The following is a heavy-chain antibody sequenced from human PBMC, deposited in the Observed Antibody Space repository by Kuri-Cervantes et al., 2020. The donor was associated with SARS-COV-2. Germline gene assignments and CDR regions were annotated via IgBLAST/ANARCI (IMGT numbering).Heavy chain of an antibody. CDR2: IIPIFGTA. J-gene: IGHJ6*03. CDR1: GYIFTVYY. V-gene: IGHV1-69*05. Sequence: SVKVSCKASGYIFTVYYVHWVRQAPGQGLEWMGGIIPIFGTANYAQKFQGRVTITTDESTSTAYMELSSLRSEDTAVYYCAIRVEKGVGDYYYYYYMDVWGKGTTVTVSS. CDR3: AIRVEKGVGDYYYYYYMDV. D-gene: IGHD3-10*01.